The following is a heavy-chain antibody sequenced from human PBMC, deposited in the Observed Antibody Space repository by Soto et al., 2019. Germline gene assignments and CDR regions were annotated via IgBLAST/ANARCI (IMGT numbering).Heavy chain of an antibody. CDR2: ISYSGST. CDR3: AREELRFFDRPN. D-gene: IGHD3-9*01. V-gene: IGHV4-39*01. J-gene: IGHJ4*02. Sequence: SETLSLTCTVFGVSISSSGYSSSYYWGWIRQPPGKGLEWIGSISYSGSTYYNPSLKSRVTISVDTSKNQFSLKLTSVTAADTAVYYCAREELRFFDRPNWGQGTLVTVSS. CDR1: GVSISSSGYSSSYY.